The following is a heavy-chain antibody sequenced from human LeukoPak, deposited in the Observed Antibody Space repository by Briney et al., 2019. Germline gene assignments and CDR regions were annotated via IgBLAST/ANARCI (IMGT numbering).Heavy chain of an antibody. D-gene: IGHD6-13*01. V-gene: IGHV4-34*01. CDR1: GGSFSGYL. Sequence: SETLSLTCAVSGGSFSGYLWSWLRQPPGKGLEWVGEINYNGEITNYNPSLKSRVTISVDTSRNQFSLKLTSVTAADTAVYYCARGVYIAAAQYGYWGQGTLVTVSS. CDR2: INYNGEIT. CDR3: ARGVYIAAAQYGY. J-gene: IGHJ4*02.